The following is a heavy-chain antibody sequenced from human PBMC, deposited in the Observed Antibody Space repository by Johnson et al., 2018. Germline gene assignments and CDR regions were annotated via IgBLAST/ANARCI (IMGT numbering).Heavy chain of an antibody. CDR3: ATYYDLGNGQPIDAFDS. D-gene: IGHD3-3*01. J-gene: IGHJ3*02. Sequence: VQLVQSGAEVKKXGASLKISCKGSGYSFSSSWIGWVRQMPGTGLEWMGIIYPGDSEPRYSPSFQGHVTISADKSISIAYLQWSSLKASDTAMDYRATYYDLGNGQPIDAFDSWGQGTIVTVSS. CDR2: IYPGDSEP. CDR1: GYSFSSSW. V-gene: IGHV5-51*03.